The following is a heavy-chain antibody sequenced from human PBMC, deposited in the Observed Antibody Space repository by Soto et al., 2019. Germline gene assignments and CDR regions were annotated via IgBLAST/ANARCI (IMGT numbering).Heavy chain of an antibody. J-gene: IGHJ5*02. CDR1: GFSFSSSA. D-gene: IGHD4-4*01. CDR3: AKENDYSIIESNWFDA. V-gene: IGHV3-23*01. CDR2: ISGQGGTT. Sequence: EVILLESGGHLVAPGESLRLSCVASGFSFSSSALTWVRQAPGKGQEWVADISGQGGTTYYADSVKGRFIISRDNSKNTLSLQMTSLRVEDTAVYYCAKENDYSIIESNWFDAWGPGTLVTVSS.